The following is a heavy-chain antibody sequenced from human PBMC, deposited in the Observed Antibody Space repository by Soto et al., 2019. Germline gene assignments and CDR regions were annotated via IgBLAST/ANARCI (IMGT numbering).Heavy chain of an antibody. D-gene: IGHD3-9*01. V-gene: IGHV3-64*01. CDR2: ISSNGGST. J-gene: IGHJ3*02. CDR3: ARELEAYYDILTGPNDAFDI. CDR1: GFTFSSYA. Sequence: GESLKISCAASGFTFSSYAMHWVRQAPGKGLEYVSAISSNGGSTYYANSVKGRFTISRDNSKNTLYLQMGSLRAEDMAVYYCARELEAYYDILTGPNDAFDIWGQGTMVTVSS.